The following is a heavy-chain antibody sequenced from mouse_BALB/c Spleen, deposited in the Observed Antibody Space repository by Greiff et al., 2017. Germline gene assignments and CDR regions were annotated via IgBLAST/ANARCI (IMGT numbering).Heavy chain of an antibody. CDR3: ARNQLGHWYFDV. CDR2: IWSGGST. Sequence: VKLVESGPGLVQPSQSLSITCTVSGFSLTSYGVHWVRQSLGKGLEWLGVIWSGGSTDYNAAFISRLSISKDNSKSQVFFKMNSLQANDTAIYYCARNQLGHWYFDVWGAGTTVTVSS. D-gene: IGHD4-1*02. J-gene: IGHJ1*01. V-gene: IGHV2-2*02. CDR1: GFSLTSYG.